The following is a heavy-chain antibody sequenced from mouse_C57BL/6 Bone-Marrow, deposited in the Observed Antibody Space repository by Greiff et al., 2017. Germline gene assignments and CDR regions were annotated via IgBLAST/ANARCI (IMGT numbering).Heavy chain of an antibody. CDR2: IYPGDGDT. CDR3: ASLHYYGSRSREDYFDY. Sequence: VQLQQSWAELVKPGASVKISCKASGYAFSSYWMNWVKQRPGKGLEWIGQIYPGDGDTNYNGKFKGKATLTADKSSSTAYMQLSSLTSEDSAVYFCASLHYYGSRSREDYFDYWGQGTTLTVSS. D-gene: IGHD1-1*01. V-gene: IGHV1-80*01. CDR1: GYAFSSYW. J-gene: IGHJ2*01.